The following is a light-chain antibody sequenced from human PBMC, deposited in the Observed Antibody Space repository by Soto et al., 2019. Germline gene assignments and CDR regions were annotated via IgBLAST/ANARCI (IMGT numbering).Light chain of an antibody. CDR3: QSYDSSLSGDV. CDR1: SSNIGAGYD. V-gene: IGLV1-40*01. Sequence: QSVLTQPPSVSGALGQKVTTSCTGSSSNIGAGYDVNWYHQLPGTAPKLLIHGNSNRPSGVPDRFSGSKSGTSASLAITGLQAEDEADYFCQSYDSSLSGDVFGTGTKLTVL. CDR2: GNS. J-gene: IGLJ1*01.